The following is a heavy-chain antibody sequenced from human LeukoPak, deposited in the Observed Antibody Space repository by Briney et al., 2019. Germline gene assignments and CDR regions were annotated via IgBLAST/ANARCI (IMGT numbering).Heavy chain of an antibody. V-gene: IGHV4-34*01. D-gene: IGHD4-11*01. CDR3: ARVAVTTVTKLDY. J-gene: IGHJ4*02. Sequence: PSETLSLTCAVYGGSFSGYYWGWIRQPPGKGLEWIGSIYHSGSAYYNPSLKSRVTISVDASKNQCTLKLSSVTAADTAVYCCARVAVTTVTKLDYWGQGTLVIVSS. CDR2: IYHSGSA. CDR1: GGSFSGYY.